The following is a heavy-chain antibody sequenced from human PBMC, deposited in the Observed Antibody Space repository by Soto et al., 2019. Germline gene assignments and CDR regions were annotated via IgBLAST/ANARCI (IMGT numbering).Heavy chain of an antibody. Sequence: PGGSLRLSCAASGFTFSSYAMSWVRQAPGKGLEWVSAISGSGGSTYYADSVKGRFTISRDNSKNTLYLQMNSLRAEDTAVYYCAKNSGGSSWSGGFDPWGQGTLVTVSS. CDR1: GFTFSSYA. CDR3: AKNSGGSSWSGGFDP. D-gene: IGHD6-13*01. V-gene: IGHV3-23*01. CDR2: ISGSGGST. J-gene: IGHJ5*02.